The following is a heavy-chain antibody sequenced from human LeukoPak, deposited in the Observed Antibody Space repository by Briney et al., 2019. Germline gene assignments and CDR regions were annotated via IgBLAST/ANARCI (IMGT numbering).Heavy chain of an antibody. CDR1: GFTFSNYE. CDR3: ARGHYDSSGCLDY. CDR2: ISGNGNTI. V-gene: IGHV3-48*03. J-gene: IGHJ4*02. D-gene: IGHD3-22*01. Sequence: GGSLRLSCAASGFTFSNYEMNWVRQAPGKGLEWLSYISGNGNTIYYADSVKGRFTISRDNAKNSLYLQMNSLRAEDTAVYYCARGHYDSSGCLDYWGQGTLVTVSS.